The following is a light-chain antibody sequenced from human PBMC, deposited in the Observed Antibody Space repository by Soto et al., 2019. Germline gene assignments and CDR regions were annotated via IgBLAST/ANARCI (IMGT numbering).Light chain of an antibody. CDR3: SSYTSSSTLYV. V-gene: IGLV2-14*01. Sequence: QSALTQPASVSGSTGQSITISCTGTSSDVGGYNYVSWYQQHPGKAPKLLIYEVSNRPSGVSNRFSGSKSGNTASLTISGLQAEDEADYYCSSYTSSSTLYVFGTGTKVTAL. CDR2: EVS. J-gene: IGLJ1*01. CDR1: SSDVGGYNY.